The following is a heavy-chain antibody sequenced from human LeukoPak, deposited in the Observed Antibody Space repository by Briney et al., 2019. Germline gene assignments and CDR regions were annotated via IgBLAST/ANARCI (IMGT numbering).Heavy chain of an antibody. CDR3: ARDQGNGYLGDY. Sequence: AAVKVSCKASGGTFISFAISWVREAPGQGRGCMGWISGYNGDTNYVQKVWGTVSMTTETSTSTAYIELRSLRSEETAVYYSARDQGNGYLGDYWGQGTLVTVSS. V-gene: IGHV1-18*01. D-gene: IGHD3-22*01. J-gene: IGHJ4*02. CDR1: GGTFISFA. CDR2: ISGYNGDT.